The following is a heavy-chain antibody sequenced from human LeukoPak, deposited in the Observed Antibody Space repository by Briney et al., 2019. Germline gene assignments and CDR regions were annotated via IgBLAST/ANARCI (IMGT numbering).Heavy chain of an antibody. CDR1: GFTFSSYW. Sequence: GGSLRLSCAASGFTFSSYWMGWVRQAPGKGLEWVANIKQDGSEKYYVDSVKGRFTISRDNAKNSLYLQMNSLRAEDTAVYYCARYASDLAVAGTLDYWGQGTLVTVSS. CDR3: ARYASDLAVAGTLDY. CDR2: IKQDGSEK. J-gene: IGHJ4*02. V-gene: IGHV3-7*01. D-gene: IGHD6-19*01.